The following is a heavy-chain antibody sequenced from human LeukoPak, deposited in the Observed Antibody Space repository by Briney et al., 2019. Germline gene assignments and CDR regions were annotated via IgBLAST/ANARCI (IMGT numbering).Heavy chain of an antibody. J-gene: IGHJ4*02. Sequence: GGSLRLSCAASGFTFSTYSMNWVRQAPGKGLEWVSSISSGSNFIYYADSVKGRFTTSRDNAKNSLYLQMNSLRAEDTAVYYCARGRRDQNFDSCGQGTLVTVSS. CDR2: ISSGSNFI. V-gene: IGHV3-21*01. CDR3: ARGRRDQNFDS. CDR1: GFTFSTYS.